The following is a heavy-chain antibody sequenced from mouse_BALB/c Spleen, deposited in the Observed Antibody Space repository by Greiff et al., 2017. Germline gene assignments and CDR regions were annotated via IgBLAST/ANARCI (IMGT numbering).Heavy chain of an antibody. Sequence: DLVKPGASVKLSCKASGYTFTSYWINWIKQRPGQGLEWIGRIAPGSGSTYYNEMFKGKATLTVDTSSSTAYIQLSSLSSEDSAVYCCAREGITPAWFAYWGQGTLVTVSA. CDR3: AREGITPAWFAY. CDR1: GYTFTSYW. J-gene: IGHJ3*01. V-gene: IGHV1S41*01. D-gene: IGHD2-4*01. CDR2: IAPGSGST.